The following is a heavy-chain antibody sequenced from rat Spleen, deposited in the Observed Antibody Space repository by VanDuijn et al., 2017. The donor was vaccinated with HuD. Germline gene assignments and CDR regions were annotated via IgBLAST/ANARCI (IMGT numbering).Heavy chain of an antibody. V-gene: IGHV2S12*01. J-gene: IGHJ2*01. CDR2: ISSGGST. CDR1: GFSLTSNG. Sequence: QVQLKESGPGLVQPSQTLSLTCTVSGFSLTSNGVSWVRQPPGKGLEWIAAISSGGSTYYNSALKSRLSISRDTSKSQVFLKMNSLQTEDTAIYFCTYVDYWGQGVMVTVSS. CDR3: TYVDY.